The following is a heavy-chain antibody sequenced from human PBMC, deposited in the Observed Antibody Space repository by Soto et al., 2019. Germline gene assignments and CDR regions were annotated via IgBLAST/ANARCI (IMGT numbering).Heavy chain of an antibody. V-gene: IGHV4-30-4*01. Sequence: QVQLQESGPRLVKPSQTLSLTCTVSGDSISSGDYYWSWIRQSPGKGLEWIGLIYYSGSTYYNPALKSRVTISVDTSKNQFSLKLSSVTAADTAVYHCARSRYCSSTSCFTLGDYFDSWGQGTLVTVSS. CDR2: IYYSGST. D-gene: IGHD2-2*01. CDR1: GDSISSGDYY. J-gene: IGHJ4*02. CDR3: ARSRYCSSTSCFTLGDYFDS.